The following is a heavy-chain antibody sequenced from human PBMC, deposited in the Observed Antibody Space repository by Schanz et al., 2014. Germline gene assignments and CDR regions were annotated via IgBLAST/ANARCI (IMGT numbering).Heavy chain of an antibody. Sequence: EVQLVESGGGLVKPGGSLRLSCAASTSIFNHAWMSWVRQAPGKGLEWLGRIKSKTDGGTTDYAAPVKGRFSISRDDSQSTLYLQMNSLKIEDTAVYYCATASSPVREAGAGSSFHLWGQGTLGTVSP. CDR1: TSIFNHAW. CDR3: ATASSPVREAGAGSSFHL. J-gene: IGHJ5*02. CDR2: IKSKTDGGTT. V-gene: IGHV3-15*01. D-gene: IGHD6-13*01.